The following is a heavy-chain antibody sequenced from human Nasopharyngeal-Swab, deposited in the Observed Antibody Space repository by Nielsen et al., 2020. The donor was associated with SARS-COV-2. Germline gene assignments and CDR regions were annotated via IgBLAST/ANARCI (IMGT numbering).Heavy chain of an antibody. CDR1: GASISNRTYY. CDR3: VRDESGDYLGLPFDS. CDR2: VFYTGT. V-gene: IGHV4-39*07. J-gene: IGHJ4*02. Sequence: SETLSLTFSVSGASISNRTYYWGWIRPSPQKGLQWIGTVFYTGTYYNPSLQSRVTISVDTSKNQFSLKLTSVTAADTAVYYCVRDESGDYLGLPFDSWGPGTLVTVSS. D-gene: IGHD4-17*01.